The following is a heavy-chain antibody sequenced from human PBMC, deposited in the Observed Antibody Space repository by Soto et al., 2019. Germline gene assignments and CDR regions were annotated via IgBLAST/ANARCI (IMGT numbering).Heavy chain of an antibody. V-gene: IGHV3-72*01. J-gene: IGHJ4*02. CDR3: ASAWFGELKYFDY. CDR2: IRNKANSYTT. Sequence: EVQLVESGGGLVQPGGSPRLSCAASGFTFSDHYMEWVRQAPGKGLEWVGRIRNKANSYTTEYGASVKGRFTISRDDSKNSLSLQRNSLKTEDTAVYYCASAWFGELKYFDYWGQGTLVTVSS. CDR1: GFTFSDHY. D-gene: IGHD3-10*01.